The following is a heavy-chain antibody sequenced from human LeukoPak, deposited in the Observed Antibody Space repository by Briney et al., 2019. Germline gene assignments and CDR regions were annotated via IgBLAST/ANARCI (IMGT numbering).Heavy chain of an antibody. V-gene: IGHV3-11*01. J-gene: IGHJ4*02. D-gene: IGHD6-19*01. Sequence: PGGSLRLSCAASGFTFSDYYMTWIRQAPGKGLEWVSYISNSGSTIYYADSVKGRFTISRDNSKNTLYLQMNSLRAEDTAVYYCAKYSSGWCFEYWGQGTLVTVSS. CDR2: ISNSGSTI. CDR3: AKYSSGWCFEY. CDR1: GFTFSDYY.